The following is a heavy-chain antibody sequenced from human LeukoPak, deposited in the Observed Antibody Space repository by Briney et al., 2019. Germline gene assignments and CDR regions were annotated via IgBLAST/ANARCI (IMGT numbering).Heavy chain of an antibody. J-gene: IGHJ4*02. CDR2: GFYSGSA. CDR1: GGSISGSSYY. D-gene: IGHD4-17*01. V-gene: IGHV4-39*01. Sequence: SSETLSLTCTVSGGSISGSSYYWAWVRQPPGKGLEWVGSGFYSGSAYSNPSLKSRVTISVDTSRNQFSLNLSSVTAADTAVYYCARLRGAMTPVTSDFDYWGQRTLVTVSS. CDR3: ARLRGAMTPVTSDFDY.